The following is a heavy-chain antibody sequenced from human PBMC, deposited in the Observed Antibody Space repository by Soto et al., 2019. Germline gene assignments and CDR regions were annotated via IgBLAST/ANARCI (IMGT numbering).Heavy chain of an antibody. V-gene: IGHV1-2*02. J-gene: IGHJ4*02. CDR2: ISPNSGGT. D-gene: IGHD5-12*01. CDR3: ARANSGDDDEFDY. CDR1: GYTFTGYY. Sequence: ASVKVSCKASGYTFTGYYIHWVRQAPGQGLEWMGWISPNSGGTNSAQKFQGRVTMTRDTPINSVYMELSRLRSDDTAVYYCARANSGDDDEFDYWGQGTPVTVS.